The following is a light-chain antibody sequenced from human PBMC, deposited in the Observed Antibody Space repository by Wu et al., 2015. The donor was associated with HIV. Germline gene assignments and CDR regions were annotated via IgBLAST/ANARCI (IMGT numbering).Light chain of an antibody. V-gene: IGKV1-8*01. J-gene: IGKJ2*01. CDR1: QGISNY. CDR3: QQYYNYPRT. CDR2: SAS. Sequence: AIRMTQSPSSLSASTGDRVTISCRASQGISNYLAWYQQKPGQAPKLLISSASTLQSGVPSRFSGTGSGTQFTLTINCLQSEDFATYYCQQYYNYPRTFGQGTKLE.